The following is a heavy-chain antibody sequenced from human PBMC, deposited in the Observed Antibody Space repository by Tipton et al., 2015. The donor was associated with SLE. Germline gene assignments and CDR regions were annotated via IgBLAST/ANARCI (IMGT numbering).Heavy chain of an antibody. D-gene: IGHD2-15*01. Sequence: SLRLSCTASGFTFSNSALYWVRQAPGKGLEWVSAISGSGGSTYYADSVKGRFTISRDNSKNTLYLQMNSLRAEDTAVYYCAKWAVVVVVAATGPFDYWGQGTLVTVSS. CDR3: AKWAVVVVVAATGPFDY. CDR2: ISGSGGST. V-gene: IGHV3-23*01. CDR1: GFTFSNSA. J-gene: IGHJ4*02.